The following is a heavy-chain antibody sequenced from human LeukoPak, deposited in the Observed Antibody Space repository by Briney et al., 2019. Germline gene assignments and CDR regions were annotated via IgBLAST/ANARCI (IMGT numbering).Heavy chain of an antibody. CDR3: AKANDYGDPGYFDL. Sequence: AGRSLRLSCAASGFTFSSYGMHWVRQAPGKGLEWVAVISYDGSNKYYADSVKGRFTISRDNSKNTLYLQMNSLRAEDTAVYYCAKANDYGDPGYFDLWGRGTLVTVSS. V-gene: IGHV3-30*18. D-gene: IGHD4-17*01. CDR2: ISYDGSNK. CDR1: GFTFSSYG. J-gene: IGHJ2*01.